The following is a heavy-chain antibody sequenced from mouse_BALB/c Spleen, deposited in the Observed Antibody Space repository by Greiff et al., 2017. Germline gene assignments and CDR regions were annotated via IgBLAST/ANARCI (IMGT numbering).Heavy chain of an antibody. CDR1: GFTFSSYA. V-gene: IGHV5-6-5*01. CDR2: ISSGGST. D-gene: IGHD1-1*01. Sequence: EVKLVESGGGLVQPGGSLKLSCAASGFTFSSYAMSWVRQTPEKRLEWVASISSGGSTYYPDSVKGRFTISRDNARNILYLQMSSLRSEDTAMYYCARGGSSYYAMDYWGQGTSVTVSS. CDR3: ARGGSSYYAMDY. J-gene: IGHJ4*01.